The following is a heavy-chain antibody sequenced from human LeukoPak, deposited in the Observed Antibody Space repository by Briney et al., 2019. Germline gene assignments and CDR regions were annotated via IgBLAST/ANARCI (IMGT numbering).Heavy chain of an antibody. CDR2: IYPGDSDT. Sequence: GESLKISCKGSGYSFTNYWIGWVRQMPGKGLEWMGVIYPGDSDTRYSPSFQGQVTTSADKSTSTAYLQWSSLKASDTAMYYCARDPIDYGDYDLDSFTFDIWGQGTMVTVSS. D-gene: IGHD4-17*01. CDR1: GYSFTNYW. CDR3: ARDPIDYGDYDLDSFTFDI. J-gene: IGHJ3*02. V-gene: IGHV5-51*01.